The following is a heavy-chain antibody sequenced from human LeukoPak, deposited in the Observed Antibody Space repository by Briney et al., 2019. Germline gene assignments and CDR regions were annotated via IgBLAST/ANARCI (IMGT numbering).Heavy chain of an antibody. CDR2: ISGSGGKT. CDR1: GFTFSSCA. Sequence: GGSLRLSCAASGFTFSSCAMSWVRQAPGNGPEWVSAISGSGGKTWYADSVKGRFTISRDNSKNTLYLQMNSLRAEDTAVYYCAKDPIVFNSGDYYLGAFNIWGQGTMVTVSS. J-gene: IGHJ3*02. V-gene: IGHV3-23*01. D-gene: IGHD2-21*02. CDR3: AKDPIVFNSGDYYLGAFNI.